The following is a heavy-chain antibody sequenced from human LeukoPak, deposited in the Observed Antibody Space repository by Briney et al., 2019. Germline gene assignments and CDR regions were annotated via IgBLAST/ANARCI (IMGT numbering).Heavy chain of an antibody. J-gene: IGHJ6*02. CDR2: FFIGGST. Sequence: SETLSLTCTVSGGSIDSHYWSWNRQSAGKGLEWIGRFFIGGSTYYNPSLESRVTMSVDTSKNQFSLKLRSVTAADTAVYFCARGSGVAVGMDVWGQGTTVIVSS. CDR1: GGSIDSHY. V-gene: IGHV4-4*07. CDR3: ARGSGVAVGMDV. D-gene: IGHD6-19*01.